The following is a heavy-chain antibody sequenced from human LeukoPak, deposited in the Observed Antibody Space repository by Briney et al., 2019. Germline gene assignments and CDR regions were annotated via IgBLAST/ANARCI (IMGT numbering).Heavy chain of an antibody. CDR1: GYTFTSYD. J-gene: IGHJ6*03. V-gene: IGHV1-8*01. CDR3: ARGRGGSSSWYNYYYYMDV. Sequence: GASVKVSCKASGYTFTSYDINWVRRATGQGLEWMGWMSPNSGNTGYAQKFQGRVTMTRNTSISTAYMELSSLRSEDTAVYYCARGRGGSSSWYNYYYYMDVWGKGTTVTVSS. D-gene: IGHD6-13*01. CDR2: MSPNSGNT.